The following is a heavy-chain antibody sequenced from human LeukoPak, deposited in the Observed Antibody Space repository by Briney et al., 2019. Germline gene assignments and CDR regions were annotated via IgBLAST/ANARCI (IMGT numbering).Heavy chain of an antibody. CDR1: GYTFTGYY. V-gene: IGHV1-2*02. Sequence: ASVKVSCKVSGYTFTGYYMHRVRQAPGQGLEWMGWINPNSGGTNYAQKFQGRVTMTRDTSISTAYMELSRLRSDDTAVYYCATDDGGYYYYMDVWGKGTTVTVSS. J-gene: IGHJ6*03. CDR2: INPNSGGT. CDR3: ATDDGGYYYYMDV. D-gene: IGHD3-10*01.